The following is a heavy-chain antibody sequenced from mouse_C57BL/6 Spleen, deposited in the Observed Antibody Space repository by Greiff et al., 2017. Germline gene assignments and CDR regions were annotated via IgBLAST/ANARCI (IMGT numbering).Heavy chain of an antibody. D-gene: IGHD2-4*01. CDR1: GYTFTDYY. V-gene: IGHV1-75*01. CDR3: ARSAYYDYDGDAMDY. J-gene: IGHJ4*01. CDR2: IFPGSGST. Sequence: QVQLQQSGPELVKPGASVKISCKASGYTFTDYYINWVKQRPGQGLEWIGWIFPGSGSTYYNEKFKGKATLTVDKSSSTAYMLLSSLTSEDSAVYFGARSAYYDYDGDAMDYWGQGTSVTVSS.